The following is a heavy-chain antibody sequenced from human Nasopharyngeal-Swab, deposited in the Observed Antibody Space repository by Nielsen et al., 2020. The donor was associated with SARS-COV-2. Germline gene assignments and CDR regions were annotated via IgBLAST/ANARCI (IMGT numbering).Heavy chain of an antibody. CDR1: GFIFSSYA. Sequence: GVLKISCAASGFIFSSYAMSWVRQAPGKGLEWVSAISGSGGSTYYADSVKGRFTISRDNSKNTLYLQMNSLRAEDTAVYYCARGIAAAGVWGQGTLVTVSS. CDR3: ARGIAAAGV. CDR2: ISGSGGST. J-gene: IGHJ4*02. V-gene: IGHV3-23*01. D-gene: IGHD6-13*01.